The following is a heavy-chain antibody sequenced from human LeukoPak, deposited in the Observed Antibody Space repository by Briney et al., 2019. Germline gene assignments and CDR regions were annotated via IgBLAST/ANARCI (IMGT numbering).Heavy chain of an antibody. Sequence: GASVKVSCKASGYTFTSYGISWVRQAPGQGLEWMGWISAYNGNTNYAQKFQDRVTITADESTSTAYMELSSLRSEDTAVYYCARDIEYRPDSNKWFDPWGQGTLVTVSS. D-gene: IGHD1-14*01. V-gene: IGHV1-18*01. CDR3: ARDIEYRPDSNKWFDP. CDR1: GYTFTSYG. CDR2: ISAYNGNT. J-gene: IGHJ5*02.